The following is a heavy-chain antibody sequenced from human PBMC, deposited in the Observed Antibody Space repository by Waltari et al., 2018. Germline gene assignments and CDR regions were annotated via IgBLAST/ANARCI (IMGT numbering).Heavy chain of an antibody. CDR3: ARGDSYGSADGFDI. CDR2: IIPILGTA. CDR1: GGIFSSYT. J-gene: IGHJ3*02. Sequence: QVQLVQSGAEVKKPGSSVKVSCTASGGIFSSYTLSWVRQDPGQGLEWMGRIIPILGTANYAQKFQGRVTITADKSTSTAYMELSSLRSEDTAVYYCARGDSYGSADGFDIWGQGTMVTVSS. V-gene: IGHV1-69*08. D-gene: IGHD5-18*01.